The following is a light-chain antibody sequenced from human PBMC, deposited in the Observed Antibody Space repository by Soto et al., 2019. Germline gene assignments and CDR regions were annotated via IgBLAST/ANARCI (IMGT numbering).Light chain of an antibody. CDR3: SSYTTSNTRQIV. CDR1: SSDVGGYNY. CDR2: DVS. J-gene: IGLJ1*01. V-gene: IGLV2-14*03. Sequence: QSALTQPASVSGSPGQSITISCTGTSSDVGGYNYVSWYQHHPGKAPKLMIYDVSNRPSGVSNRFSGPKSGNTASLTISGLQPEDEADDYCSSYTTSNTRQIVFGTGTKVTVL.